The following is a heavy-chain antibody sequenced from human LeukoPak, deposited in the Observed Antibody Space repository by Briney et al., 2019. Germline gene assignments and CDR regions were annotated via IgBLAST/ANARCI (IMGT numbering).Heavy chain of an antibody. CDR1: GFTFSSYA. CDR3: AKAQVGITTFDY. Sequence: GGSLRLSCVASGFTFSSYAMSWVRQAPGKGLEWVSAISGGGGSTYYADSVKGRFTISRDNSKNTLYLQMNSLRAEDTAVYHCAKAQVGITTFDYWGQGTLVTVSS. CDR2: ISGGGGST. D-gene: IGHD1-26*01. V-gene: IGHV3-23*01. J-gene: IGHJ4*02.